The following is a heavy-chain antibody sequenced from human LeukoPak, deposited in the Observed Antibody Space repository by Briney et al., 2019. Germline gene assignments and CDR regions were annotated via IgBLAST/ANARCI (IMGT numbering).Heavy chain of an antibody. CDR1: GYTFTCYY. D-gene: IGHD6-6*01. Sequence: GASVKVSCKASGYTFTCYYMHWVRQAPGQGLEWMGRINPNSGGTNYAQKFQGRVTMTRDTSISTAYMELSRLRSDDTAVYYCARDIEYSSSFDYWGQGTLVTVSS. CDR3: ARDIEYSSSFDY. J-gene: IGHJ4*02. CDR2: INPNSGGT. V-gene: IGHV1-2*06.